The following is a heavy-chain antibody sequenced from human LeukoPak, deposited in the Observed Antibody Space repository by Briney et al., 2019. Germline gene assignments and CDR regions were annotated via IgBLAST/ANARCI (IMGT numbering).Heavy chain of an antibody. J-gene: IGHJ4*02. CDR2: IYYSGST. CDR3: ARGISSGPLPGDY. D-gene: IGHD6-25*01. Sequence: PSETLSLTCTVSGVSISSYYWSWLRQPPGKGLEWLGYIYYSGSTNYNPSLKSRVTISVDTSKNQFSLKLSSVTAADTAVYYCARGISSGPLPGDYWGQGTLVTVSS. CDR1: GVSISSYY. V-gene: IGHV4-59*01.